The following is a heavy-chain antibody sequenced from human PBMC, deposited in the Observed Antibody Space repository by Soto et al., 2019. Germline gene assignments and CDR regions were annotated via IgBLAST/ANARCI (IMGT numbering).Heavy chain of an antibody. V-gene: IGHV1-2*02. J-gene: IGHJ4*02. D-gene: IGHD6-13*01. CDR3: ARGASWYDF. CDR2: ISPNSGVT. CDR1: GYSFNLYY. Sequence: QVQLVQSGAEVRKPGASVKVSCKVSGYSFNLYYINWVRQAPGEGPEWMGWISPNSGVTNYAQKYQGRVTMTRDTSINTVFMELKSLEVDDTAIYYCARGASWYDFWGQGTLVTVS.